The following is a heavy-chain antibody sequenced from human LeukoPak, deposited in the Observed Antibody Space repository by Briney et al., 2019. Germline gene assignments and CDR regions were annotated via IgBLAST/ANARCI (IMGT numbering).Heavy chain of an antibody. J-gene: IGHJ4*02. CDR1: GFTFNDYA. Sequence: RGSLRLSCAASGFTFNDYAMGGVRPAPGKGLEGVVSIHHYGISKYYADSVKGRFTISRDNFRSTLYLEMNSLKVEDTATYYCAKDRGTITSLLVIGVPGPAHLFDWWGQGTLVTVSS. V-gene: IGHV3-23*01. CDR2: IHHYGISK. CDR3: AKDRGTITSLLVIGVPGPAHLFDW. D-gene: IGHD5-12*01.